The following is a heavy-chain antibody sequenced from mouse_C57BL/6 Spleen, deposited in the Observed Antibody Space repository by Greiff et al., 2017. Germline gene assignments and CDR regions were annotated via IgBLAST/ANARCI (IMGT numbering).Heavy chain of an antibody. CDR1: GYTFTDSY. J-gene: IGHJ1*03. V-gene: IGHV1-84*01. CDR2: IYPGSGNT. CDR3: ARGGPIATVVPYWYFDV. Sequence: VQLQQSGPELVKPGASVKISCKASGYTFTDSYINWVKQRPGQGLEWIGWIYPGSGNTKYNEKFKGKATLTVDTSSSTANMQLSSLTSEDSAVYVCARGGPIATVVPYWYFDVWGTGTTVTVSS. D-gene: IGHD1-1*01.